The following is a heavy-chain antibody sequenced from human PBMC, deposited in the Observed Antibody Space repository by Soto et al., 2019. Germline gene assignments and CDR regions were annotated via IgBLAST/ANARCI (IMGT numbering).Heavy chain of an antibody. CDR1: GFSLSTSGMC. Sequence: ASGPTLVNPTQTLTLTCTFSGFSLSTSGMCVSWIRQPPGKALEWLALIDWDDDKYYSTSLKTRLTISKDTSKNQVVLTMTNMDPVDTATYYCARMSSGYSLDAFDIWGQGTMVTVSS. V-gene: IGHV2-70*01. CDR2: IDWDDDK. D-gene: IGHD3-22*01. J-gene: IGHJ3*02. CDR3: ARMSSGYSLDAFDI.